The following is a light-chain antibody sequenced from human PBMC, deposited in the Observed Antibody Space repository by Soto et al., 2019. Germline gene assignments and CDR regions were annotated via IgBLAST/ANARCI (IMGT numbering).Light chain of an antibody. Sequence: DIVMTQSPLALPVTPGEPASISCRSSQSLLHSNGHNYLEWYLQRPGQSPQLLILLGSNRASGVPDRFSGSGSGTDFTLKISRVEAEDVGIYYCMQALEAWTFGQGTKVEIK. V-gene: IGKV2-28*01. CDR3: MQALEAWT. CDR2: LGS. CDR1: QSLLHSNGHNY. J-gene: IGKJ1*01.